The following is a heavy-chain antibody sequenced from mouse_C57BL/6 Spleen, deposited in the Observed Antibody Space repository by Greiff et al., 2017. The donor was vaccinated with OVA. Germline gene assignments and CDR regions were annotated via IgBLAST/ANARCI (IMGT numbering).Heavy chain of an antibody. V-gene: IGHV2-9-1*01. J-gene: IGHJ2*01. CDR2: IWTGGGT. CDR1: GFSLTSYA. D-gene: IGHD1-1*01. CDR3: ARGGYYGSVYYFDY. Sequence: VQGVESGPGLVAPSQSLSITCTVSGFSLTSYAISWVRQPPGKGLEWLGVIWTGGGTNYNSALKSRLSISKDNSKSQVFLKMNSLQTDDTARYYCARGGYYGSVYYFDYWGQGTTLTVSS.